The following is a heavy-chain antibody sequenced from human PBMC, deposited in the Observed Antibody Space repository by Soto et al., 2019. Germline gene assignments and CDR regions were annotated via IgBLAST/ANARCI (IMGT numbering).Heavy chain of an antibody. CDR1: GFTFSSYG. Sequence: GGSLRLSCAASGFTFSSYGMHWVRQAPGKGLEWVAVIWYDGSNKYYADSVKGRFTISRDNSKNTLYLQMNSLRAEDTAVYYCARDPHLGGGTRRYYYYYGMDVWGQGTMVTVSS. J-gene: IGHJ6*02. V-gene: IGHV3-33*01. CDR2: IWYDGSNK. D-gene: IGHD2-15*01. CDR3: ARDPHLGGGTRRYYYYYGMDV.